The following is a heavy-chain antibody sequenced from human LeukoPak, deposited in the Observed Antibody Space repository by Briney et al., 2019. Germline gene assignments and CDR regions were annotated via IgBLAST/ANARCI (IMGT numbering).Heavy chain of an antibody. D-gene: IGHD2-2*01. CDR1: GFTFSSYG. J-gene: IGHJ5*02. CDR3: AKGGYVPGARHWFDP. V-gene: IGHV3-30*18. Sequence: GGSLRLSCAASGFTFSSYGMHWVRQAPGKGLEWVAVISYDGSNKYYADSVKGRFTISRDNSKNTLYLQMNSLRAEDTAVYYCAKGGYVPGARHWFDPWGQGTQVTVSS. CDR2: ISYDGSNK.